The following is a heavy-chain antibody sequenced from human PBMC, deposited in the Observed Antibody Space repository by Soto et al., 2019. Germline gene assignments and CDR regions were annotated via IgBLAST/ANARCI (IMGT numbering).Heavy chain of an antibody. D-gene: IGHD2-2*01. J-gene: IGHJ5*02. CDR2: IKRDGSEK. CDR1: GFIFSSYW. CDR3: ARGLEPAAMGKYNWFHP. Sequence: GGSLRLSCEASGFIFSSYWMSWVRQAPGKGLEWVANIKRDGSEKYYVESVKGRFTISRDNAKNSLSLQMSSLRTDDTALYYCARGLEPAAMGKYNWFHPWGQGTLVTVSS. V-gene: IGHV3-7*01.